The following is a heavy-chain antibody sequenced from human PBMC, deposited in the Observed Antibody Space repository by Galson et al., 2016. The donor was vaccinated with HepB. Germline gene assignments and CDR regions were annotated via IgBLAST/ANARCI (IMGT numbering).Heavy chain of an antibody. CDR2: IRPNGSST. CDR1: GFTLSSYW. Sequence: SLRLSCAASGFTLSSYWKHWVRQDPGKGLVWRSRIRPNGSSTSYADSVKGRFTISRDNAKNTLYLQMNSLRAEDTAVYYCARAPPLPTTVGGYDSWGQGTVVTVSS. D-gene: IGHD1-14*01. V-gene: IGHV3-74*01. CDR3: ARAPPLPTTVGGYDS. J-gene: IGHJ4*02.